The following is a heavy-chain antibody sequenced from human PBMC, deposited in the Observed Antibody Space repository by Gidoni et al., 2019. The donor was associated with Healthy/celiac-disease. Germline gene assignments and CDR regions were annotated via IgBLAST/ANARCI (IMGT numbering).Heavy chain of an antibody. CDR2: ISYDGSIK. CDR1: GFTFSSYA. V-gene: IGHV3-30*01. D-gene: IGHD3-16*02. J-gene: IGHJ4*02. Sequence: QVQLVESGGGVVEPGRSLRLSCAASGFTFSSYAMHWVRQAPGKGLEWWAVISYDGSIKYYADSVKGRFTIARDNSKNTLYLQMNSLRAEDTAVYYCARESHDYVWGSYRVGFDYWGQGTLVTVSS. CDR3: ARESHDYVWGSYRVGFDY.